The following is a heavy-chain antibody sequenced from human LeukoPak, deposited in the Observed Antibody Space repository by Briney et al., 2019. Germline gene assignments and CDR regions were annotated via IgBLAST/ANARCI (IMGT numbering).Heavy chain of an antibody. CDR1: GGTFSSYA. Sequence: SCKASGGTFSSYAMSWVRQAPGKGLEWVSAISGSGGSTYYADSVKGRFTISRDNSKNTLYLQMNSLRAEDTAVYYCAKSPKRYCSSTSCYNYDYWGQGTLVTVSS. D-gene: IGHD2-2*02. CDR3: AKSPKRYCSSTSCYNYDY. CDR2: ISGSGGST. J-gene: IGHJ4*02. V-gene: IGHV3-23*01.